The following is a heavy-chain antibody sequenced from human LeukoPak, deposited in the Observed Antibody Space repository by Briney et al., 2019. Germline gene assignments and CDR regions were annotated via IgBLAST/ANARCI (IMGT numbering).Heavy chain of an antibody. CDR3: ARVKSSSFPYFYFDY. J-gene: IGHJ4*02. CDR2: INPNSGGT. V-gene: IGHV1-2*06. Sequence: ASVKVSCTASGYTFTGYYMNWVRQAPGQGLEWMGRINPNSGGTNYAQKFQGRVTMTRDTSISTAYMELSRLRSDDTAVYYCARVKSSSFPYFYFDYWGQGTLVTVSS. D-gene: IGHD6-6*01. CDR1: GYTFTGYY.